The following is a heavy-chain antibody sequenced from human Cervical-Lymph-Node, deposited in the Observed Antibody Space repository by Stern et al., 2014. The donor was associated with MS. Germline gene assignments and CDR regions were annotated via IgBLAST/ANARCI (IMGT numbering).Heavy chain of an antibody. V-gene: IGHV3-33*01. J-gene: IGHJ3*02. Sequence: VQLVESGGGVVQPGGSLRLSCSGSGFTFSSYVMHWVRQAPGKGLEWVAGIWYDGSKSSYAESVKGRFSISRANLNKTMFLEMNSLRVEDTAVYFCARDGLRILSFEVGKKAFDKWGQGTMVAVSS. D-gene: IGHD3-3*01. CDR3: ARDGLRILSFEVGKKAFDK. CDR2: IWYDGSKS. CDR1: GFTFSSYV.